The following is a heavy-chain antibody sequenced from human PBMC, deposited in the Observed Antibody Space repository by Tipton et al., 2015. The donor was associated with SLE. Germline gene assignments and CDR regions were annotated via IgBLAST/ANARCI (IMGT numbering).Heavy chain of an antibody. CDR2: IYYSGST. CDR1: GGSISSSSYY. D-gene: IGHD5-24*01. CDR3: ASAGDGYKYAFDI. J-gene: IGHJ3*02. Sequence: TLSLTCTVSGGSISSSSYYWGWIRQPPGKGLEWIGSIYYSGSTYYNPSLKSRVTISVDKSKNQFSLKLSSVTAADTAVYYCASAGDGYKYAFDIWGQGTMVTVSS. V-gene: IGHV4-39*07.